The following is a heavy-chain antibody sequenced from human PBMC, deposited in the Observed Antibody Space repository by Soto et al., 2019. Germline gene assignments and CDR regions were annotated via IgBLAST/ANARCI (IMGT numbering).Heavy chain of an antibody. CDR2: IYWDDDK. CDR3: AHGSCFGADCYPNPYFDF. CDR1: GFSLSTTEEG. J-gene: IGHJ4*02. Sequence: QITLKESGPTLVKPTQTLRLTCTFSGFSLSTTEEGEGWIRQPPGKAPEWLALIYWDDDKRYSPSLKTRLTITKDTSKNQVVLTVTNVDPVDTATYYCAHGSCFGADCYPNPYFDFWGQGILVTVSS. D-gene: IGHD2-21*02. V-gene: IGHV2-5*02.